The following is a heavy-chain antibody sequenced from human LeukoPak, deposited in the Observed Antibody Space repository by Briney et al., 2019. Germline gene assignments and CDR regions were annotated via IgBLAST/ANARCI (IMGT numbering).Heavy chain of an antibody. V-gene: IGHV4-59*12. Sequence: SETLSLTCTVSGGSISIYYWSWIRQPPGKGREWIGYVHYSGSINYNPSLKSRVTLSVDTSKNKFSLKLRSVTAADTAVYYCARDSGTTGEVKFDPWGQGTLVTVSS. CDR3: ARDSGTTGEVKFDP. CDR1: GGSISIYY. J-gene: IGHJ5*02. D-gene: IGHD3-10*01. CDR2: VHYSGSI.